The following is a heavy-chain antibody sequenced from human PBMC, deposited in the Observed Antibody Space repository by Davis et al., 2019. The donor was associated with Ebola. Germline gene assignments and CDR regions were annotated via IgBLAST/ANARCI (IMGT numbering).Heavy chain of an antibody. D-gene: IGHD3-9*01. J-gene: IGHJ5*02. V-gene: IGHV3-7*01. Sequence: SCMASVGTFSSYAMSWVRQAPGKGLAWVANIKQDGREKYYVDSVKGRFTISRDNAKNSLYLQMNSLRAEDTAVYYCARDSTYYDILTGYYRGRWFDPWGQGTLVTVSS. CDR3: ARDSTYYDILTGYYRGRWFDP. CDR1: VGTFSSYA. CDR2: IKQDGREK.